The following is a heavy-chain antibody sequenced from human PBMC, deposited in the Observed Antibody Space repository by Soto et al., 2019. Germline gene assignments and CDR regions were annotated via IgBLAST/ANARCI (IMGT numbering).Heavy chain of an antibody. CDR2: ISGSGDST. CDR3: ARRDYSSVGGLGFAC. D-gene: IGHD3-22*01. V-gene: IGHV3-21*01. CDR1: GFTFSNFA. J-gene: IGHJ4*01. Sequence: EVQLVESGGGLVKPGGSLRLSCAASGFTFSNFAMNWVRQAPGKGLEWVSFISGSGDSTLYADSVKGRFTVVRANAKNWLFLQTNRLRAGDTAVYYWARRDYSSVGGLGFACWGQGILVTVPS.